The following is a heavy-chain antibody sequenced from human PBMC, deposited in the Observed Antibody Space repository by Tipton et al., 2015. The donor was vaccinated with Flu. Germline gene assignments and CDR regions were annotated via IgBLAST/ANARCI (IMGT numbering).Heavy chain of an antibody. J-gene: IGHJ4*02. Sequence: SLRLSCAASGFTFSSYAMSWVRQAPGKGLEWVSAISGSGGSTYYADSVKGRLTISRDNSKNTLYLQMNSLRAEDTAVYYCAKPRTYSSGWIDYWGQGTLVTVSS. CDR3: AKPRTYSSGWIDY. D-gene: IGHD6-19*01. CDR2: ISGSGGST. CDR1: GFTFSSYA. V-gene: IGHV3-23*01.